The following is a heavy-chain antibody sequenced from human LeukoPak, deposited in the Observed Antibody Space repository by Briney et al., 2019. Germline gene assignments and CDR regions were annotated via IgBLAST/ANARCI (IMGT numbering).Heavy chain of an antibody. CDR1: GFSLSTSGMC. J-gene: IGHJ4*02. CDR3: ARMYYYDSSGYSFDY. Sequence: ESGPALVKPTQTLTLTCTFSGFSLSTSGMCVSWIRQPPGKALEWLARIDWGDDKYYSTSLKTRLTISKDTSKNQVVLTMTNMDPVDTATYYCARMYYYDSSGYSFDYWGQGTLVTVSS. D-gene: IGHD3-22*01. V-gene: IGHV2-70*11. CDR2: IDWGDDK.